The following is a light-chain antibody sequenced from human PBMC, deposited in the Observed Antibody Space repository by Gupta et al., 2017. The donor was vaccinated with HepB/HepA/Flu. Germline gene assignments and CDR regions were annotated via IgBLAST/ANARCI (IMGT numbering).Light chain of an antibody. CDR2: ATS. J-gene: IGKJ1*01. CDR1: QDVSSL. Sequence: AIRMTQSPSSFSASTGDRVTITCRASQDVSSLLAWYQQKPGKAPKLLIFATSVLQSGVPSRFSGSGSGTDFTLTISSLQSDDFATYYCQHYSVYPRTFGQGTXVE. V-gene: IGKV1-8*01. CDR3: QHYSVYPRT.